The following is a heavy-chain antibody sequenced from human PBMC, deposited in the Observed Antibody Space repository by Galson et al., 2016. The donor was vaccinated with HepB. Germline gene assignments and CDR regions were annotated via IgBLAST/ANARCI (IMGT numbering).Heavy chain of an antibody. CDR2: ISSSGSTI. CDR1: GFTFSTYE. D-gene: IGHD3-22*01. J-gene: IGHJ4*02. Sequence: SLRLSCAASGFTFSTYEMNWVRQAPGTGLEWVSYISSSGSTIYYADSVKGRFTISRDNAKSSLYLQMNSLRAEDTAVYYCASPKGPYYFDSSGYWAHWGQGTLVTVSS. V-gene: IGHV3-48*03. CDR3: ASPKGPYYFDSSGYWAH.